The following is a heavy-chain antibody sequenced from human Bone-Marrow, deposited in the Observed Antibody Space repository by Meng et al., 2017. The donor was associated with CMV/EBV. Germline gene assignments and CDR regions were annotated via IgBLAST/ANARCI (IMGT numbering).Heavy chain of an antibody. CDR1: GGSISSSSYY. D-gene: IGHD2-2*01. CDR3: ARGLKDIVVVPAASRGWFDP. V-gene: IGHV4-39*07. J-gene: IGHJ5*02. CDR2: IYYSGST. Sequence: SETLSLTCTVSGGSISSSSYYWGWIRQPPGKGLEWIGSIYYSGSTYYNPSLKSRVTISVDTSKNQFSLKLSSVTAADTAVYYCARGLKDIVVVPAASRGWFDPWGQGTRVTGYS.